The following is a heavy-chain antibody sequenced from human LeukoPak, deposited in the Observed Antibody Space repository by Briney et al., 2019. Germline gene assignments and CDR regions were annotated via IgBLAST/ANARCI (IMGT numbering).Heavy chain of an antibody. CDR3: ARIPPDY. CDR1: GGSISSSSYY. D-gene: IGHD2-21*01. CDR2: IYYSGST. J-gene: IGHJ4*02. Sequence: SETLSLTYTVSGGSISSSSYYWGWIRQPPGKGLEWIVSIYYSGSTYYNPSLKSRVTISVDTSKNQFSLKLSSVTAADTAVYYCARIPPDYWGQGTLVTVSS. V-gene: IGHV4-39*01.